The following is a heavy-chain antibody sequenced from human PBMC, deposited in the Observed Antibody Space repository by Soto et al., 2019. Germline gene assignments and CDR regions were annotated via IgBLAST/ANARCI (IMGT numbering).Heavy chain of an antibody. V-gene: IGHV3-21*01. J-gene: IGHJ5*02. D-gene: IGHD6-6*01. CDR2: ISSSSSYI. CDR3: ARDSSSPDSNWLDP. Sequence: NPGGALRPSFAASGFHLSSHSMNWVPPAPGKGLEWVSSISSSSSYIYYADSVKGRFTISRDNAKNSLYLQMNSLRAEDTAVYYCARDSSSPDSNWLDPWGQGTLVTVSS. CDR1: GFHLSSHS.